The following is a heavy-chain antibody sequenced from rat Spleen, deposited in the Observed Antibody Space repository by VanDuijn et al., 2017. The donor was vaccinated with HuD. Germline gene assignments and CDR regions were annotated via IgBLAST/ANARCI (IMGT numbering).Heavy chain of an antibody. CDR2: INSAGST. Sequence: EVQLQESGPGLVKPSQSLSLTCSVTGYSITSSYRWNWIRKFPGNKLEWMGYINSAGSTNYNPPLKSRISITRDTSKNQFFLQLNSVTTEDTATYYCARWGMVAFDYWGQGVTVTVSS. CDR3: ARWGMVAFDY. V-gene: IGHV3-3*01. D-gene: IGHD1-12*02. J-gene: IGHJ2*01. CDR1: GYSITSSYR.